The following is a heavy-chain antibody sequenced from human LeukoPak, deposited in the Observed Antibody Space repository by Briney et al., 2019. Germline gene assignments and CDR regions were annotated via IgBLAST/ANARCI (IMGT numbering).Heavy chain of an antibody. D-gene: IGHD3-10*01. J-gene: IGHJ4*02. Sequence: GGSLRLSCAASGFTFSSYSMNWVRQAPGKGLEWVSYISSSSSTIYYADSVKGRFTISRDNAKNSLYLQMNSLRAEDTAVYYCARKMVWGEFDYWGQGTLVTVSS. V-gene: IGHV3-48*04. CDR3: ARKMVWGEFDY. CDR1: GFTFSSYS. CDR2: ISSSSSTI.